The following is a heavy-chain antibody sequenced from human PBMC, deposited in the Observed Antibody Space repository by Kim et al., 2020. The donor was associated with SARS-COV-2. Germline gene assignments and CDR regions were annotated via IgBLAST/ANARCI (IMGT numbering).Heavy chain of an antibody. V-gene: IGHV1-69*13. D-gene: IGHD3-9*01. J-gene: IGHJ5*02. CDR1: GGTFSSYA. Sequence: SVKVSCKASGGTFSSYAISWVRQAPGQGLEWMGGIIPIFGTANYAQKFQGRVTITADESTSTAYMELSSLRSEDTAVYYCARRLYDILTGYGEWFDPWGQGALVTVSS. CDR3: ARRLYDILTGYGEWFDP. CDR2: IIPIFGTA.